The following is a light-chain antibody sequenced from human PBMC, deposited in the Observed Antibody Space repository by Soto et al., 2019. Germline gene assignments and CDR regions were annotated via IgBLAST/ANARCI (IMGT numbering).Light chain of an antibody. CDR3: QQYHIWPPWT. Sequence: EMVMTQSPDTLSVSPGAGATLSCRVSQSIRSNLAWYHQIPGHAPRLLMYXSXTRADGIPARFTGSGSGTEFTLTISSLQSEDFALYYCQQYHIWPPWTSGQGTKVDIK. V-gene: IGKV3-15*01. J-gene: IGKJ1*01. CDR1: QSIRSN. CDR2: XSX.